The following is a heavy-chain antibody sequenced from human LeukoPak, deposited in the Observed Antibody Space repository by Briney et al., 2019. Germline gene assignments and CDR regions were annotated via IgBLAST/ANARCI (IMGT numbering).Heavy chain of an antibody. J-gene: IGHJ4*02. CDR3: AKGNRIAAAGASDY. D-gene: IGHD6-13*01. V-gene: IGHV3-23*01. CDR2: ISGSGGST. CDR1: GFTFSSYA. Sequence: GGSLRLSCAASGFTFSSYAMSWVRQAPGEGLEWVSAISGSGGSTYYADSVKGRFTISRDNSKNTLYLQMNSLRAEDTAVYYCAKGNRIAAAGASDYWGQGTLVTVSS.